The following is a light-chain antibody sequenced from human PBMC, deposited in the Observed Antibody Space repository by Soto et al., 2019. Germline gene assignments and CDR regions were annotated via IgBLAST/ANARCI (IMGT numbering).Light chain of an antibody. Sequence: EIVMTQSPATLSVSPGERATLSCRASQSITRNLAWYQQKPGQAPRLLIYGTSTRATGIPARFSGSGSGTEFTLTISSLQSEDFAIYYCQQYNYWPPAHTFGQGTRLEIK. CDR3: QQYNYWPPAHT. CDR1: QSITRN. CDR2: GTS. V-gene: IGKV3-15*01. J-gene: IGKJ2*01.